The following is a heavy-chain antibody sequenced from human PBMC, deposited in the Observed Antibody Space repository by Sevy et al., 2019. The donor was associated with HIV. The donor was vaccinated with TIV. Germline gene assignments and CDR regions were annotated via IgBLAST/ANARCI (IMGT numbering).Heavy chain of an antibody. J-gene: IGHJ4*02. CDR3: ACARNSGYDYKLAY. CDR2: ILPIRDIT. V-gene: IGHV1-69*02. D-gene: IGHD5-12*01. CDR1: GGTFSSHN. Sequence: ASVKVSCSASGGTFSSHNINWVRQAPGQGLEWMGRILPIRDITNYAQKFQGRVTILADRSMRVAYMELSSLTSDDTAVYYCACARNSGYDYKLAYWGQGTLVTVSS.